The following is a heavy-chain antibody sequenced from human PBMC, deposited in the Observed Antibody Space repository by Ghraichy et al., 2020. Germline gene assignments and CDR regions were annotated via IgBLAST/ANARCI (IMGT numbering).Heavy chain of an antibody. J-gene: IGHJ4*02. CDR1: GFTFSSYA. Sequence: GESLNISCVASGFTFSSYAMSWIRLAPGKGLEWVSEISGGGDRTYDADSVKGRFTISRDNPKNTLYLQMNSLRAEDTAVYYCAKDRDSMVRGVFDYWGQGTLVTVSS. D-gene: IGHD3-10*01. V-gene: IGHV3-23*01. CDR2: ISGGGDRT. CDR3: AKDRDSMVRGVFDY.